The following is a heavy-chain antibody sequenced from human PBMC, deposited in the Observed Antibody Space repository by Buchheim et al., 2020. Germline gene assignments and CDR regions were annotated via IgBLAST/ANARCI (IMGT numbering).Heavy chain of an antibody. D-gene: IGHD2-21*02. CDR1: GFTFSSYG. V-gene: IGHV3-33*01. CDR3: ARDLAYCGGDCYSTHYYYYDMDV. Sequence: QVQLVESGGGVVQPGRSLRLSCAASGFTFSSYGMHWVRQAPGKGLEWVAVIWYDGSNKYYADSVKGRFTISRDNSKNTLYLQMNSLRAEDTAVYYCARDLAYCGGDCYSTHYYYYDMDVWGQGTT. CDR2: IWYDGSNK. J-gene: IGHJ6*02.